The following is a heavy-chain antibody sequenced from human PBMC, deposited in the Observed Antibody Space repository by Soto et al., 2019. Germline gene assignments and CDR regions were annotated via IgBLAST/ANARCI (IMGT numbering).Heavy chain of an antibody. Sequence: GGSLRLSCAASGFTFSSYAMTWVRQAPGKELEWVSGISANGGTTYYADSVKGRFTISRDNSQNTLYLQMNSLRAEDTAVYYCARLAGYSSGWYFPDYWGQGTQVTVSS. J-gene: IGHJ4*02. V-gene: IGHV3-23*01. D-gene: IGHD6-19*01. CDR3: ARLAGYSSGWYFPDY. CDR2: ISANGGTT. CDR1: GFTFSSYA.